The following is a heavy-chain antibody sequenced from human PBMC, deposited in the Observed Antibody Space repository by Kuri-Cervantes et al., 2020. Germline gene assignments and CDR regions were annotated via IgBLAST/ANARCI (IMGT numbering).Heavy chain of an antibody. V-gene: IGHV3-11*01. CDR1: GFTFSDYY. J-gene: IGHJ6*02. CDR2: ISSGATTT. D-gene: IGHD3-22*01. CDR3: AKTYYYDSSGYYWDYYYGMDV. Sequence: GESLKIPCAGSGFTFSDYYMSWIRQAPGKGLEWVSYISSGATTTYYADSVKGRFTIPRDNSKNTLYLQMNSLRAEDTAVYYCAKTYYYDSSGYYWDYYYGMDVWGQGTTVTVSS.